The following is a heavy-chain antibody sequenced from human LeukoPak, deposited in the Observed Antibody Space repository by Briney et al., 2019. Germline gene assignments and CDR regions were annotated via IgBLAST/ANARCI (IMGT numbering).Heavy chain of an antibody. V-gene: IGHV4-59*11. CDR3: ARGRPRSDCFDY. CDR2: IYYSGAT. J-gene: IGHJ4*02. Sequence: SETLSLTCTVSGGSISSHYWSGLRQPPGKGLEWIGYIYYSGATNYNPSLKSRVPISVDTSKNQFSLKLSSVTAAVTAVYYCARGRPRSDCFDYGGQGILVTVSS. D-gene: IGHD3-10*01. CDR1: GGSISSHY.